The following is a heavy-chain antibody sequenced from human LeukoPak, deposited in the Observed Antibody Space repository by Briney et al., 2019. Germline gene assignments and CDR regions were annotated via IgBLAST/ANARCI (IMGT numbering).Heavy chain of an antibody. Sequence: ASVKVSCKASGYTFTSYGISWVRQAPGQGLEWMGWISAYNGNTNYAQKLQGRVTMTTGTSTSTAYMELRSLRSDDTAVYYCARGIAAAGTYYYYYMDVWGKGTTVTVSS. CDR3: ARGIAAAGTYYYYYMDV. V-gene: IGHV1-18*01. CDR1: GYTFTSYG. J-gene: IGHJ6*03. CDR2: ISAYNGNT. D-gene: IGHD6-13*01.